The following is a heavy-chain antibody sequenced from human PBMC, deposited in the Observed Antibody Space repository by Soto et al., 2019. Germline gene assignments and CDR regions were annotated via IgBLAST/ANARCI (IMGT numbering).Heavy chain of an antibody. CDR2: IYSSGRT. CDR1: GGSFSGFY. CDR3: ARTNSRGQWAAWY. D-gene: IGHD3-22*01. V-gene: IGHV4-34*01. Sequence: QVQLQQWGAGLLKPSETLSLTCAVYGGSFSGFYWNWIRQPPGKGLEWIGEIYSSGRTDYNPSLESRVTISMDTSKNHVSLRLSSVTAADTAVYYCARTNSRGQWAAWYWGQGTLVTVSS. J-gene: IGHJ4*02.